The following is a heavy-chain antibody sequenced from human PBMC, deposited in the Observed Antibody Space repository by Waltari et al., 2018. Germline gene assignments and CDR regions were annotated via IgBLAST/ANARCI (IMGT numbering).Heavy chain of an antibody. J-gene: IGHJ4*02. V-gene: IGHV1-18*01. CDR2: IYPYNGNT. D-gene: IGHD3-16*01. Sequence: QLVQSGAEVKKPGASVKVSCKASGYILSNYGITWVRKAPGQGLEWMGWIYPYNGNTKYEQNFQGRVTMTTDTSTATAYMEIRSLRSDDTAIYYCARDDVDSSNFGGFWGQGTQVTVSS. CDR1: GYILSNYG. CDR3: ARDDVDSSNFGGF.